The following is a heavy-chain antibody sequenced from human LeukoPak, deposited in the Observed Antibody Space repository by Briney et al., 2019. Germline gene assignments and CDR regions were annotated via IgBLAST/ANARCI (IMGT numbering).Heavy chain of an antibody. J-gene: IGHJ4*02. CDR1: GFTFSSHS. D-gene: IGHD6-19*01. CDR3: ARGSGSGWYGGLYSFDS. V-gene: IGHV3-21*01. Sequence: GSLRLSCAASGFTFSSHSMNGGRPAPGEGLELGLCIISSSRYIYYAESVKGRFTISRDNAKNSLSLQMTSLRAEDTAEYYCARGSGSGWYGGLYSFDSRGQGTLVTVSS. CDR2: IISSSRYI.